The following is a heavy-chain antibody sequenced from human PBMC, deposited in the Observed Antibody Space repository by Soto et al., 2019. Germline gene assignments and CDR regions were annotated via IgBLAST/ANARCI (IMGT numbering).Heavy chain of an antibody. CDR1: GYTFTSYA. V-gene: IGHV1-3*01. CDR3: ARARGVITYYYYYGMDV. Sequence: ASVKVSCKASGYTFTSYAMHWVRQAPGQRLEWMGWINAGNGNTKYSQKFQGRVTIIRDTSASTAYMELSSLRSEDTAVYYCARARGVITYYYYYGMDVWGQGTTVTVSS. D-gene: IGHD3-10*01. J-gene: IGHJ6*02. CDR2: INAGNGNT.